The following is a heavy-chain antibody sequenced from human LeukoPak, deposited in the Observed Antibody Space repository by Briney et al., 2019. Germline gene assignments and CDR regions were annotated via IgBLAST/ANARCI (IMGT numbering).Heavy chain of an antibody. CDR3: ARDLGRQHLVAGWFDP. J-gene: IGHJ5*02. Sequence: GGSLRLSCAASGLTVSSNYMSWVRQPPGKGLEWVSVLYSGGSTYYADSVKGRFTISRDNSKNTVYLQMNSLRPEDTAVYYCARDLGRQHLVAGWFDPWGQGTLVTVSS. CDR2: LYSGGST. D-gene: IGHD6-13*01. V-gene: IGHV3-66*01. CDR1: GLTVSSNY.